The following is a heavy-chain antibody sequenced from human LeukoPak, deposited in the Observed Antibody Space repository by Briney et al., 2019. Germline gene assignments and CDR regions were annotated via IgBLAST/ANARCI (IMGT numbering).Heavy chain of an antibody. CDR2: ISSSGSTI. CDR1: GFTFSDYY. CDR3: ARHYYDSSGYYYGLGY. V-gene: IGHV3-11*01. Sequence: KPGGSLRLSCAASGFTFSDYYMSWIRQAPGKGLEWVSYISSSGSTIYYADSAKGRFTISRDNAKNSLYLQMNSLRAEDTAVYYCARHYYDSSGYYYGLGYWGQGTLVTVSS. J-gene: IGHJ4*02. D-gene: IGHD3-22*01.